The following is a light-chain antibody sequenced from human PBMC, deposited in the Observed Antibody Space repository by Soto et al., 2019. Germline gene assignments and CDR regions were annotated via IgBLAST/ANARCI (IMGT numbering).Light chain of an antibody. CDR1: QGISSY. V-gene: IGKV1-9*01. J-gene: IGKJ4*01. CDR2: AAS. Sequence: DIQLTQSPSFLSASVGDRVTITCRASQGISSYLAWYQQKPGKAPKLLIYAASTLQSGVPSRFRGSESGTEFTLTISSLQPEDFANYYCKQQNSYPFTVDGGTKVDIK. CDR3: KQQNSYPFT.